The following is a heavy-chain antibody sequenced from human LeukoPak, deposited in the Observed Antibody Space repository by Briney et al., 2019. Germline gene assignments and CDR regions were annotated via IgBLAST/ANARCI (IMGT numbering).Heavy chain of an antibody. D-gene: IGHD3-10*01. V-gene: IGHV1-18*04. CDR2: ITTYSGNT. J-gene: IGHJ4*02. CDR1: AFTGYY. CDR3: ARDGGYGSGSAL. Sequence: GASVKVSCKASAFTGYYIHWVRQAPGQGLEWMGWITTYSGNTYYAQKLQGRVTMTTDTSTSTAYMELRSLRSDDTAVYYCARDGGYGSGSALWGQGTLITVSS.